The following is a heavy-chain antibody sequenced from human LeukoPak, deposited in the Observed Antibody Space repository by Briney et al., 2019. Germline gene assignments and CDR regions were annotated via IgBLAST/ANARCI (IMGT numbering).Heavy chain of an antibody. CDR1: DGSINYYY. D-gene: IGHD2-8*02. J-gene: IGHJ4*02. Sequence: SETLSLTCTVSDGSINYYYWSWIRQPSGKGLEWIGFVYYNGNTNYNPSLKSRVSLSVDTSKNQFSLRLNSVTAADTAVYYCARHYCTGDNCYYFDYWGQGTLVTVSS. CDR2: VYYNGNT. CDR3: ARHYCTGDNCYYFDY. V-gene: IGHV4-59*01.